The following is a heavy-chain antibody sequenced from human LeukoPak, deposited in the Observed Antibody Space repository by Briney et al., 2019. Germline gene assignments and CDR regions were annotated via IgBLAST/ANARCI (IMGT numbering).Heavy chain of an antibody. CDR3: AKDGAWLRFDD. Sequence: GGSLRLSCAGSGFPFSSHGMNWVRQAPGKGLEWVSGISPGGGPTYYADSVKGRFSISRDDLKNTLYLQMTNLRAEDTAVYYCAKDGAWLRFDDWGQGILVTVSS. D-gene: IGHD5-12*01. V-gene: IGHV3-23*01. CDR2: ISPGGGPT. J-gene: IGHJ4*02. CDR1: GFPFSSHG.